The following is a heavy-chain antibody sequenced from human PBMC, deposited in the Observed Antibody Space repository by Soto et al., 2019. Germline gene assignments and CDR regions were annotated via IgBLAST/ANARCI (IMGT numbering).Heavy chain of an antibody. Sequence: ASVKVSCKASGGTFGSYAISWVRQAPGQGLEWMGWISAYNGNTNYAQKLQGRVTMTTDTSTSTAYMELRSLRSDDTAVYYCARDRGLALDYWGQGTLVTVSS. CDR2: ISAYNGNT. CDR3: ARDRGLALDY. V-gene: IGHV1-18*01. J-gene: IGHJ4*02. D-gene: IGHD5-12*01. CDR1: GGTFGSYA.